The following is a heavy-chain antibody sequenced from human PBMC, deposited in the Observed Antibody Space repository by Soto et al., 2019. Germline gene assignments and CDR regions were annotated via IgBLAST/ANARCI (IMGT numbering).Heavy chain of an antibody. V-gene: IGHV1-2*02. Sequence: QVQLVQSGAEVKKPGASVKVSCKASGYTFTGQYMHWVRQAPGQGLEWMGWISPNSGGTKYAQKFQGRVTMTRDTSSSTANMELSRLMSDDTAIYYCTRVSLAHDAFDIWGQGTMVTVSS. J-gene: IGHJ3*02. CDR3: TRVSLAHDAFDI. CDR1: GYTFTGQY. CDR2: ISPNSGGT.